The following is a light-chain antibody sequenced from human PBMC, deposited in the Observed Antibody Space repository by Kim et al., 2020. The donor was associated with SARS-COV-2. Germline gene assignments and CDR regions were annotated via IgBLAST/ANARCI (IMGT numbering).Light chain of an antibody. CDR1: QSISSY. CDR3: QKSYSSPIT. J-gene: IGKJ5*01. V-gene: IGKV1-39*01. Sequence: DIQMTQSPSSLSESVGDRVTITCRASQSISSYLNWYQQKPGKAPNLLIYVASSLQSGVPSRFSGSGSGTDFTLTISSLQPEDFATYYCQKSYSSPITFGQGTRLEIK. CDR2: VAS.